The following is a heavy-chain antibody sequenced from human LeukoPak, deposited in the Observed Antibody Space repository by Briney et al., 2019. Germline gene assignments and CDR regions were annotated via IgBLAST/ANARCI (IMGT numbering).Heavy chain of an antibody. D-gene: IGHD3-22*01. J-gene: IGHJ1*01. CDR1: GFTFSRYW. CDR3: ATGNYYDSRGYYTFGH. V-gene: IGHV3-74*01. CDR2: INGDGSTT. Sequence: GGSLRLSCAASGFTFSRYWMHWVRHAPGKGLVWASRINGDGSTTSYADSVKGGFTISRDNAKNTLYLQMNSLRAEDTAVYYCATGNYYDSRGYYTFGHWGQGTLVTVSS.